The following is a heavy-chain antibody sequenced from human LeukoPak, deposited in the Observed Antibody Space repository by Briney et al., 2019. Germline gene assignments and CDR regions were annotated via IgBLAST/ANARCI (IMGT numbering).Heavy chain of an antibody. CDR3: GRESNGWYTHFDY. V-gene: IGHV4-59*12. CDR1: GGSISSYY. D-gene: IGHD6-19*01. J-gene: IGHJ4*02. Sequence: SETLSLTCTVSGGSISSYYWSWIRQPPGKGLEWIGYIYYSGSTNCNPSLKSRVTISVDTSQNQFSLKVSSVAAADAAVYCCGRESNGWYTHFDYWGQGTLVTVSS. CDR2: IYYSGST.